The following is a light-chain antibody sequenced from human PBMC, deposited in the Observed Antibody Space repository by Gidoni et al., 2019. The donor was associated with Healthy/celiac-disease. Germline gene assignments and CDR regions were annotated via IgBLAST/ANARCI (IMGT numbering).Light chain of an antibody. CDR3: QQRSNWPPG. Sequence: EMVLPQSPATLSLSPGERATLSCRASLSVSSYLACYQQNPGQPPSLLIYDASNRATGIPAMFSGSSSATDFTLTISIVEPEDFVVYYCQQRSNWPPGFGPGTKVDIK. V-gene: IGKV3-11*01. J-gene: IGKJ3*01. CDR2: DAS. CDR1: LSVSSY.